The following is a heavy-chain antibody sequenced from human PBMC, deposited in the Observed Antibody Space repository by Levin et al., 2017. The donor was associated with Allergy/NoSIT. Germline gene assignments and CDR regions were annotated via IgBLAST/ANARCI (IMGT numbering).Heavy chain of an antibody. D-gene: IGHD3-16*01. CDR1: GFTSPPPT. CDR2: PSFSFLSP. Sequence: SFSPSGFTSPPPTLHRVRQAPRKFPSFFSLPSFSFLSPPSSSSFHCRFTISRDNSKDSLYLQMNNLTHDDTAFYYCARLDRGVFPFDFWGRGTLVTVSS. CDR3: ARLDRGVFPFDF. J-gene: IGHJ4*02. V-gene: IGHV3-64*04.